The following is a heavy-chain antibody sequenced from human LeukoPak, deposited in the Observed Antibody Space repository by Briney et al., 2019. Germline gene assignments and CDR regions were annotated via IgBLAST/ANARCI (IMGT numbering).Heavy chain of an antibody. CDR3: ARDQELPYHYYGMDV. CDR1: GYTFTGYY. Sequence: ASVKVSCKASGYTFTGYYMHWVRQAPGQGLEWMGWINPNSGGTNYAQKFQGWVTMTRDTSISTAYMELSGLRSDDTAVYYCARDQELPYHYYGMDVWGQGTTVTVSS. V-gene: IGHV1-2*04. J-gene: IGHJ6*02. CDR2: INPNSGGT. D-gene: IGHD1-26*01.